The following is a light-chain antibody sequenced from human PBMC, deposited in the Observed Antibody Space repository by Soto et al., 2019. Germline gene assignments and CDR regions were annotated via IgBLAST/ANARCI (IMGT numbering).Light chain of an antibody. V-gene: IGKV3-15*01. J-gene: IGKJ1*01. Sequence: MVFTQSPATLSLAPGERATLSCRASQSVGTYLAWFQQTPGQAPRLLIYGASTRATGIPARFSGSGSGTEFTLTISSLQSEDFAVYYCQQYNNWPPWTFGQGTKV. CDR1: QSVGTY. CDR2: GAS. CDR3: QQYNNWPPWT.